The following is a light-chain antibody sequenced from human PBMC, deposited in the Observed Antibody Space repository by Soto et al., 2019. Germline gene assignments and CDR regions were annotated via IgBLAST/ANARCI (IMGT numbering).Light chain of an antibody. CDR1: QSVTANY. Sequence: EIALTQSPGTLSLSPGVRATLSCRASQSVTANYLAWYQQKPGQAPRLLIYAASIGATGIPDRFSGSGSGTEFTLTISRLEPEDFAVYYCLQYGIPLWTFGQGTKVEIK. CDR3: LQYGIPLWT. V-gene: IGKV3-20*01. J-gene: IGKJ1*01. CDR2: AAS.